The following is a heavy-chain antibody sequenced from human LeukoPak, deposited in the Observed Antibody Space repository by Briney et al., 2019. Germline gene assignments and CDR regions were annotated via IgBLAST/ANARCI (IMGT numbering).Heavy chain of an antibody. Sequence: GGSLRLSCAASGFTFSSYSMNWVRQAPGKGLEWVSSISSSSSYIYYAGSVKGRFTISRDNAKNSLYLQMNSLRAEDTAVYYCARDARYCSSPSCYQYFDYWGQGTLVTVSS. J-gene: IGHJ4*02. CDR1: GFTFSSYS. CDR3: ARDARYCSSPSCYQYFDY. D-gene: IGHD2-2*01. V-gene: IGHV3-21*01. CDR2: ISSSSSYI.